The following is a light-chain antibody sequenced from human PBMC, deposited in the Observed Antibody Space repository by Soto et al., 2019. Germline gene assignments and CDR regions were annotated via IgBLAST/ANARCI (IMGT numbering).Light chain of an antibody. CDR2: DVS. CDR1: QSISSN. J-gene: IGKJ5*01. V-gene: IGKV3-15*01. CDR3: QQYNKWFSIT. Sequence: EIVMTQSPATLSVSPGERATLSCRASQSISSNLAWYQQKPGQAPRLLIFDVSTRATGIPARFSGSGSGTEFTLTISSLQSEDFAVYYCQQYNKWFSITFGQGTRLEIK.